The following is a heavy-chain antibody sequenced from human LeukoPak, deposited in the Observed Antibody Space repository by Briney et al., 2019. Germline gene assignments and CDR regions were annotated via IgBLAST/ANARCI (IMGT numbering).Heavy chain of an antibody. J-gene: IGHJ4*02. Sequence: GGSLRLSCAASGFTFGSYEMNWVRQAPGKGLEWVSYISSSGSTIYYADSVKGRFTISRDNAKNSLYLQMNSLRVEDTAVYYCARDPGYDYGYDYWGQGTLVTVSS. CDR2: ISSSGSTI. CDR3: ARDPGYDYGYDY. D-gene: IGHD5-18*01. V-gene: IGHV3-48*03. CDR1: GFTFGSYE.